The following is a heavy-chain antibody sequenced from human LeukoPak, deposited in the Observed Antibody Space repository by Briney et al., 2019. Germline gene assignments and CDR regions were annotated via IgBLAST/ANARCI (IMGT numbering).Heavy chain of an antibody. CDR3: AIEDYYDSSSYYRFDI. Sequence: SETLSLTCTVSGGSISSYYWSWIRQPLGKGLEWIGYIYYSGSTNYNPSLKSRVTISVDTSKNQFSLKLSSVTAADTAVYYCAIEDYYDSSSYYRFDIWGQGTMVTVSS. J-gene: IGHJ3*02. CDR1: GGSISSYY. V-gene: IGHV4-59*01. D-gene: IGHD3-22*01. CDR2: IYYSGST.